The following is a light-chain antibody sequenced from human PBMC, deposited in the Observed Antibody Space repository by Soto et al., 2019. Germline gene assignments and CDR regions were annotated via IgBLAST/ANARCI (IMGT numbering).Light chain of an antibody. Sequence: EIVLTQSPATLCLSPGERATLSCRASQSVSSSYLAWYQQKPGQAPRLLIYGASSRATGIPDRFSGSGSGTDFTLTISRLEPEDFAVYYCQQYGSSRTFGQGTRLEIK. V-gene: IGKV3-20*01. J-gene: IGKJ5*01. CDR2: GAS. CDR3: QQYGSSRT. CDR1: QSVSSSY.